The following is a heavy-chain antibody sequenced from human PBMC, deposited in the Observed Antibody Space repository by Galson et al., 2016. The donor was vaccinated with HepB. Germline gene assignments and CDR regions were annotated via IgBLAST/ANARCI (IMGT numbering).Heavy chain of an antibody. V-gene: IGHV3-23*01. CDR1: GFTFSNYG. J-gene: IGHJ6*04. CDR2: ISRSGDST. Sequence: SLRLSCAASGFTFSNYGMTWVRQAPGKGLEVVTSISRSGDSTDYADSVTGRFTISRDNSKNTLSLQMNSLRAEDTAVYYCVQGSTAPAVWGKGTTVTVSS. CDR3: VQGSTAPAV. D-gene: IGHD1-26*01.